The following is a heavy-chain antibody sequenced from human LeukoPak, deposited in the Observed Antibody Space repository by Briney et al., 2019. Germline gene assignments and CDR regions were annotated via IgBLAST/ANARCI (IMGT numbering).Heavy chain of an antibody. CDR3: ARELPPYYYDSSGSIFDY. D-gene: IGHD3-22*01. CDR2: MNPNSDNT. J-gene: IGHJ4*02. CDR1: GYTFTSYD. Sequence: ASVKVSCKASGYTFTSYDINWVRQATGQGLEWMGWMNPNSDNTGYAQKFQGRVTMTRNTSISTAYMELSSLRSEDTAVYYCARELPPYYYDSSGSIFDYWGQGTLVTVSS. V-gene: IGHV1-8*01.